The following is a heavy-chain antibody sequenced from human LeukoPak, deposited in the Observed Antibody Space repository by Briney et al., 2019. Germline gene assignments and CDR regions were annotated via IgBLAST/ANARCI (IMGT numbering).Heavy chain of an antibody. CDR3: AKDGGSYLNWIDP. CDR2: ISYDGSSK. Sequence: GGSLRPSCAASGFTFSSYGIHWVRQAPGEGLEWVAVISYDGSSKYYADSVKGRFTISRDNSKNTLHLQMNSLRAEDTAVYYCAKDGGSYLNWIDPWGQGTLVTVSS. J-gene: IGHJ5*02. V-gene: IGHV3-30*18. D-gene: IGHD1-26*01. CDR1: GFTFSSYG.